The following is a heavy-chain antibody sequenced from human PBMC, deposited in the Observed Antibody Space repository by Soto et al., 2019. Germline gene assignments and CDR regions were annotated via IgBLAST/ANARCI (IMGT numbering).Heavy chain of an antibody. CDR3: ARESDKAAAGRSYYYSGMDV. J-gene: IGHJ6*02. D-gene: IGHD6-13*01. CDR1: GYTFTSYY. V-gene: IGHV1-46*01. Sequence: GASVKVSCKASGYTFTSYYMHWVRQAPGQGLEWMGIINPSGGSTSYAQKFQGRVTMTRDTSTSTVYMELSSLRSEDTAVYYCARESDKAAAGRSYYYSGMDVWGQGTTVTVSS. CDR2: INPSGGST.